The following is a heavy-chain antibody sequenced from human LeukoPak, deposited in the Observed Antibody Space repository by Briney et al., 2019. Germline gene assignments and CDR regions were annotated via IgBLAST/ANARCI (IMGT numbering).Heavy chain of an antibody. CDR2: INHSGST. CDR3: ARMGIAVAGAFDY. V-gene: IGHV4-34*01. Sequence: SETLSLTCAVYGGSFSGYYWSWIRQPPGKGLEWIGEINHSGSTNYNPSLKSRVTISVDTSKNQFSLKLSSVTAADTAVYYCARMGIAVAGAFDYWGQGTLVTVSS. D-gene: IGHD6-19*01. J-gene: IGHJ4*02. CDR1: GGSFSGYY.